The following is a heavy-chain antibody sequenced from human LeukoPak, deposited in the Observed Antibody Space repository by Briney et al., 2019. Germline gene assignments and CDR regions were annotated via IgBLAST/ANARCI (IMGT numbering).Heavy chain of an antibody. CDR2: IIPIFGTA. V-gene: IGHV1-69*13. CDR3: ATEMGYGGNSD. J-gene: IGHJ4*02. Sequence: ASVKVSCKASGGTFSSYAISWVRQAPGQGLEWMGGIIPIFGTANYAQKFQGRVTITADESTSTAYMELSSLRSEDTAVYYCATEMGYGGNSDWGQGTLVTVSS. D-gene: IGHD4-23*01. CDR1: GGTFSSYA.